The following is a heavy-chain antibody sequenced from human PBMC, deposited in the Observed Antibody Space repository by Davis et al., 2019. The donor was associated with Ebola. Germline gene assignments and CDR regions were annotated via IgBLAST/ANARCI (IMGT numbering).Heavy chain of an antibody. CDR1: GFTFGDYA. J-gene: IGHJ4*02. Sequence: PGGSLRLSCTASGFTFGDYAMSWFRQAPGKGLEWVGFIRSKAYGGTTEYAASVKGRFTISRDDSKSIAYLQMNSLKTEDTAVYYCSRSPTQRGSSPPGYWGQGTLVTVSS. CDR3: SRSPTQRGSSPPGY. CDR2: IRSKAYGGTT. D-gene: IGHD6-6*01. V-gene: IGHV3-49*03.